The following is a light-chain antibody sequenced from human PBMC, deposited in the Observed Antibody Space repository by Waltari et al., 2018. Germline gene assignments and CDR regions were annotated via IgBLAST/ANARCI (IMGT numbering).Light chain of an antibody. Sequence: QSALTQPPSASGSPGQSVTISCTGTSSDVGGYNYVSWYQQHPAKAPKLMLYEVSKRPSRVPDRFSGAKAGITASLTGSGLQAEDEADYYCSSYAGSTLFGGGTKLNVL. V-gene: IGLV2-8*01. CDR1: SSDVGGYNY. J-gene: IGLJ2*01. CDR3: SSYAGSTL. CDR2: EVS.